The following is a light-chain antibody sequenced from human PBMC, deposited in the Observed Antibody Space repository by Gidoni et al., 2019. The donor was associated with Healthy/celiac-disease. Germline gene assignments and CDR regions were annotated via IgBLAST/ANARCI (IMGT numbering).Light chain of an antibody. Sequence: IQMTQSPSSLSASVGDRVTITCRASRSIGSNLSWYKHQPGKAPKLLVLAASDLQSGVPSRFSGSGSGTDFTLTVSSLQPEDFATYYCQQSYSVPHTFGQGTKLEIK. CDR1: RSIGSN. V-gene: IGKV1-39*01. CDR3: QQSYSVPHT. CDR2: AAS. J-gene: IGKJ2*01.